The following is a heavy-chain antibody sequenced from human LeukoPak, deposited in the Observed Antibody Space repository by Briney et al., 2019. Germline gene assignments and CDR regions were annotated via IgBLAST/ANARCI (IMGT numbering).Heavy chain of an antibody. CDR3: ARLGPVTKDHYCDY. V-gene: IGHV3-7*01. J-gene: IGHJ4*02. D-gene: IGHD4-17*01. CDR1: GFSFTTYW. CDR2: INQDESSQ. Sequence: GGSLRLSCAASGFSFTTYWIGWGRPAPGEGLEWVANINQDESSQYYVDAVRGRFTISRDNAKHSLNLQMNSLRGEDTAVYFCARLGPVTKDHYCDYWGQGTLVTVSS.